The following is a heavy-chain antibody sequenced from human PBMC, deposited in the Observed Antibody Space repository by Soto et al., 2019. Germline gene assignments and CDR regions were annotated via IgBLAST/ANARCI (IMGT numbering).Heavy chain of an antibody. D-gene: IGHD3-10*01. V-gene: IGHV4-59*01. Sequence: KPSETLSLTCTVSGGSISSYYWSWIRQPPGKGLEWIGYIYYSGSTNYNPSLKSRVTISVDTSKNQFSLKLSSVTAADTAVYYCARVTYGSGSYYNGWFDPWGQGTLVTVSS. CDR2: IYYSGST. CDR3: ARVTYGSGSYYNGWFDP. CDR1: GGSISSYY. J-gene: IGHJ5*02.